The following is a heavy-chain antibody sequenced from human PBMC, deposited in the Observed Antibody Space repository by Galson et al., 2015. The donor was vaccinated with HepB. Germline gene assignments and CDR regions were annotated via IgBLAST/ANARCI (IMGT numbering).Heavy chain of an antibody. V-gene: IGHV3-74*01. D-gene: IGHD6-13*01. CDR3: ARGWYHFDN. CDR1: GFRISNFA. CDR2: CNGDGSST. J-gene: IGHJ4*02. Sequence: SLRLSCAASGFRISNFAMHWVRQAPGKGLVWVSRCNGDGSSTNYADSVRGRFTTSRDNAKKMLYLQMNSLRAEDTAVYFCARGWYHFDNWGQGTLVSVSA.